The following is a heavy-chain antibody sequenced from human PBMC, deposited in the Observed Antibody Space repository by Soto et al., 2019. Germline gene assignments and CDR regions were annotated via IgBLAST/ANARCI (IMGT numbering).Heavy chain of an antibody. CDR1: GFTVSSNY. CDR2: IYSGGTT. J-gene: IGHJ6*02. D-gene: IGHD4-17*01. CDR3: ATGDNRADSGMGV. V-gene: IGHV3-66*01. Sequence: EVQLVESGGGLVQPGGSLRLSCAASGFTVSSNYMSWVRQAPGKGLGWVSVIYSGGTTYYADSVKGRFTISRDNSKNTLHLGMNSMRGEDAAVYYGATGDNRADSGMGVWGQGTKDTESS.